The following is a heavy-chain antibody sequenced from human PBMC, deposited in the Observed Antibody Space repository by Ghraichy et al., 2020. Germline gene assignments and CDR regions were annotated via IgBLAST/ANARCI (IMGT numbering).Heavy chain of an antibody. CDR2: IFHSGST. D-gene: IGHD2-2*01. CDR1: GDSIISNNW. J-gene: IGHJ4*02. CDR3: AREIDQLSYFDS. Sequence: SETLSLTCTVSGDSIISNNWWSWVRQPPGKGLEWIGEIFHSGSTNYNPSLKSRITISLDKSKNQLSLKMTSVSAADTAVYYCAREIDQLSYFDSWGQGTLVTV. V-gene: IGHV4-4*02.